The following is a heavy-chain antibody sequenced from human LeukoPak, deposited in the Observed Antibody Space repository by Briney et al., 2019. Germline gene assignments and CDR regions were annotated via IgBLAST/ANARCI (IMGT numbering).Heavy chain of an antibody. Sequence: GGSLRLSCAASGLTFNSYSMNWVRQAPGKGLEWVSSISSSSSYIYYADSVKGRFTISRDNAKNSLYLQMNSLRAEDTAVYYCARVGYSGYDRGGFVDYWGHGTLVTVSS. V-gene: IGHV3-21*01. CDR2: ISSSSSYI. CDR3: ARVGYSGYDRGGFVDY. CDR1: GLTFNSYS. J-gene: IGHJ4*01. D-gene: IGHD5-12*01.